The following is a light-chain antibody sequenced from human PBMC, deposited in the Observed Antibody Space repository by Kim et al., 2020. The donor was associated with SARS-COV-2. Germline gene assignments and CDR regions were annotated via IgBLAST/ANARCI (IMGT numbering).Light chain of an antibody. V-gene: IGKV1-5*01. CDR1: QSISSW. CDR2: DAS. Sequence: ASVGDRVTITCRASQSISSWLAWYQQKPGKSPKLLIYDASSLESGVPSRFSGSGSGTEFTLTISSLQPDDFATYYCQQYNSYPWTFGQGTKVDIK. J-gene: IGKJ1*01. CDR3: QQYNSYPWT.